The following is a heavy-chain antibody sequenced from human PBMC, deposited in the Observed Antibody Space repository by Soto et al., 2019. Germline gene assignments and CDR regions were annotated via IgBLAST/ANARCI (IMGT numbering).Heavy chain of an antibody. J-gene: IGHJ5*02. CDR3: ARDHANYDHVGWFDP. CDR2: IIPIFGTA. Sequence: QVQLVQSGDEVKKPGSSVKVSCKASGGTFSSYAISWVRQAPGQGLEWMGGIIPIFGTANYAQKFQGRVTITADESTSTAYMELSSLRSEDTDVYYCARDHANYDHVGWFDPWGQGTLVTVSS. D-gene: IGHD3-3*01. CDR1: GGTFSSYA. V-gene: IGHV1-69*12.